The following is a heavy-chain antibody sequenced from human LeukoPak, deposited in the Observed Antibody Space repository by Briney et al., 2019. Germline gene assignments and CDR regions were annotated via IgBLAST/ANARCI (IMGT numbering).Heavy chain of an antibody. D-gene: IGHD6-13*01. CDR3: ARDRGSSWYFPAPPGYYGRDV. CDR2: IYYSGST. V-gene: IGHV4-59*01. Sequence: SETLSFTCTVSGGSISSYYWSWIRQPPGKGLEWIGYIYYSGSTNYNPSLKSRVTISVDTSKNQFSLKLSSVTAADTAVYYCARDRGSSWYFPAPPGYYGRDVWGQGTTVTVSS. J-gene: IGHJ6*02. CDR1: GGSISSYY.